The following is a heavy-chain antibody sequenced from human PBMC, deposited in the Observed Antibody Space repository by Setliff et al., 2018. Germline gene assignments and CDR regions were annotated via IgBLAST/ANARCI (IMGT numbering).Heavy chain of an antibody. J-gene: IGHJ6*03. CDR1: GGSISSPNW. V-gene: IGHV4-4*02. Sequence: SETLSLTCAVSGGSISSPNWWNWVRQPPGKGLEWIGEIYHSGTTNYNPSLKSRVTMSVDKSRNQVSLRLSSVTAADTAVYYCATRKSSGRLYYMDVWGKGTTVTVSS. CDR2: IYHSGTT. D-gene: IGHD1-26*01. CDR3: ATRKSSGRLYYMDV.